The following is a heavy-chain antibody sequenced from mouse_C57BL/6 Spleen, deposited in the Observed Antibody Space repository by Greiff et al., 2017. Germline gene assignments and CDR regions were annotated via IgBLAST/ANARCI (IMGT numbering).Heavy chain of an antibody. CDR3: ARGDFCNYACYYDC. D-gene: IGHD2-1*01. CDR1: GYTFTTSP. CDR2: FHPYNADT. J-gene: IGHJ2*01. V-gene: IGHV1-47*01. Sequence: QVQLQQSGAELVKPGASVKLSCKASGYTFTTSPIEWMKQNHGKSLEWIGNFHPYNADTKYNQKFKGKATLTVETSSSTVFLELSRLSSVDSAVYFCARGDFCNYACYYDCCGQGTTLTVSA.